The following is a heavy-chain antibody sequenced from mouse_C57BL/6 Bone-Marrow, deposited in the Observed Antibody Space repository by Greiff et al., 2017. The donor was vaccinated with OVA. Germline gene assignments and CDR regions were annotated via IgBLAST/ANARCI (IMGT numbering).Heavy chain of an antibody. D-gene: IGHD2-2*01. Sequence: VKLMESGAELARPGASVKLSCKASGYTFTSYGISWVKQRPGQGLEWIGEIYPRSGNTYYNEKFKGKATLTADKSSSTAYMELRSLTSEDAAVYFCARWLRRCDWGKGTTLTVSS. J-gene: IGHJ2*01. CDR1: GYTFTSYG. CDR3: ARWLRRCD. CDR2: IYPRSGNT. V-gene: IGHV1-81*01.